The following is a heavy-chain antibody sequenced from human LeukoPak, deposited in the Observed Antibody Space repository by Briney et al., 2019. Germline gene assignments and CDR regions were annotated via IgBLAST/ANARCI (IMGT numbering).Heavy chain of an antibody. CDR2: IYHSGST. CDR3: ARYSIVGATTGAFDI. J-gene: IGHJ3*02. D-gene: IGHD1-26*01. V-gene: IGHV4-30-2*01. Sequence: SQTLSLTCTVSGGSISSGGYYWSWIRQPPGRGLEWIGYIYHSGSTYYNPSLKSRVTISVDRSKNQFSLKLSSVTAADTAVYYCARYSIVGATTGAFDIWGQGTMVTVSS. CDR1: GGSISSGGYY.